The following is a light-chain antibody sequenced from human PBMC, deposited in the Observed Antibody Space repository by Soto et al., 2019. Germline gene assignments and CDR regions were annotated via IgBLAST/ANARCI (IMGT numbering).Light chain of an antibody. Sequence: DIQMTQSPSSLSASVGGRVTITCRASQSISSYLNWYQQKPGKAPKLLIYAASSLQSGVPSRFSGSGSGTDFTLTISSLQPEDFATYYCQQSYSTPLFGGGTKVDIK. CDR3: QQSYSTPL. V-gene: IGKV1-39*01. CDR1: QSISSY. J-gene: IGKJ4*01. CDR2: AAS.